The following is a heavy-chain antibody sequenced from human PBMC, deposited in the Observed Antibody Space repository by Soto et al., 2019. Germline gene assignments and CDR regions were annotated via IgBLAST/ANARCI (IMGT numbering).Heavy chain of an antibody. D-gene: IGHD2-15*01. J-gene: IGHJ3*02. Sequence: EVQLVESGGGVVKPGGSLRISCAAYGLTFSNVWMSWVRQAPGKGLEWGGRIKSKTDGATTDYGAPVKGSFTISRDDSKNTLYLQMNSLKTEDTAVYYCTRDRSSGGWFDDAFDIWCQGTMVTVSS. CDR1: GLTFSNVW. V-gene: IGHV3-15*01. CDR3: TRDRSSGGWFDDAFDI. CDR2: IKSKTDGATT.